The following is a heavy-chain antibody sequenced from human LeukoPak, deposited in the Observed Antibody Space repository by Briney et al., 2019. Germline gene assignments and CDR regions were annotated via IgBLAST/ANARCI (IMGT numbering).Heavy chain of an antibody. V-gene: IGHV3-64D*08. D-gene: IGHD3-10*01. J-gene: IGHJ2*01. Sequence: GGSLRLSCSASGFTFSSYSMNWVRQAPGKGLEYVSAISSNGGSTYYADSVKGRFTISRDNSKNTLYLQMSSLRAEDTAVYYCVKVVGSGNSQWYFDLWGRGTLVTVSS. CDR2: ISSNGGST. CDR1: GFTFSSYS. CDR3: VKVVGSGNSQWYFDL.